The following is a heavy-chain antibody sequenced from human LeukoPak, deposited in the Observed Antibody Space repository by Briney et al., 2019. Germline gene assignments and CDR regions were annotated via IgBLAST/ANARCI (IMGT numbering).Heavy chain of an antibody. J-gene: IGHJ6*03. V-gene: IGHV4-39*01. CDR3: ARHMGNYYFYMDV. Sequence: PSETLSLTCTVSGGSISSSTYYWGWIRQPPGKGLECIGSIYYSGSTYYNPSLKSRVTISVDTSKNQFSLRLTSVTAADTAVYYCARHMGNYYFYMDVWGKGTTVTVSS. CDR1: GGSISSSTYY. D-gene: IGHD3-10*01. CDR2: IYYSGST.